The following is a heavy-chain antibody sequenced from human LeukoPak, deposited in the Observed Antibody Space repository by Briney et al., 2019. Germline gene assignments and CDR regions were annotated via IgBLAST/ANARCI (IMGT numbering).Heavy chain of an antibody. CDR2: INPSGGST. CDR3: ARPLLYDSSGYYYQGHAFDI. D-gene: IGHD3-22*01. V-gene: IGHV1-46*01. Sequence: ASVKVPCKASGYTFTSYYMHWVRQAPGQGLEWMGIINPSGGSTSYAQKFQGRVTMTRDMSTSTVYMELSSLRSEDTAVYYCARPLLYDSSGYYYQGHAFDIWGQGTMVTVSS. CDR1: GYTFTSYY. J-gene: IGHJ3*02.